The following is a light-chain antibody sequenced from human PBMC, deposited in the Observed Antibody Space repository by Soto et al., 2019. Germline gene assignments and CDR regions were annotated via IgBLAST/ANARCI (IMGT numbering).Light chain of an antibody. CDR1: QSVSSSY. J-gene: IGKJ1*01. CDR3: QQYGSSPT. Sequence: EIVLTQSPGTLSLSPGERATLSCRASQSVSSSYLAWYQQKPGQAPRLLIYGASSRATGIPDRFSGSGSGTDFTLTLSRLVPEDFAVYYCQQYGSSPTFGQGTKVEIK. V-gene: IGKV3-20*01. CDR2: GAS.